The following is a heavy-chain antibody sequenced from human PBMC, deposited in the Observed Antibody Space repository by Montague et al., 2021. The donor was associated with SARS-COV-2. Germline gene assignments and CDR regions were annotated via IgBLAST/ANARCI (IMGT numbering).Heavy chain of an antibody. V-gene: IGHV4-59*13. CDR2: IFHSGIT. D-gene: IGHD1-20*01. CDR3: ARTEYNWNDWFDP. Sequence: SETLSLTCSVSGGSISSYHWSWIRQSPGKGLERIGYIFHSGITDXXPSLKSRVTISVDMSKNQFSLQLNSVTAADSAVYYCARTEYNWNDWFDPWGQGTLVTVSS. CDR1: GGSISSYH. J-gene: IGHJ5*02.